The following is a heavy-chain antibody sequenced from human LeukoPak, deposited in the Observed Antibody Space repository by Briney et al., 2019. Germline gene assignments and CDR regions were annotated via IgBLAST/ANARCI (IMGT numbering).Heavy chain of an antibody. CDR1: GCTFTGYY. D-gene: IGHD2-15*01. Sequence: ASVKVSCKASGCTFTGYYMHWVRQAPGQGLEWMGWINPNSGGTNYAQKFQGWVTMTRDTSISTAYMELSRLRSDDTAVYYCARVVCSGGSCYWDYWGQGTLVTVSS. J-gene: IGHJ4*02. V-gene: IGHV1-2*04. CDR3: ARVVCSGGSCYWDY. CDR2: INPNSGGT.